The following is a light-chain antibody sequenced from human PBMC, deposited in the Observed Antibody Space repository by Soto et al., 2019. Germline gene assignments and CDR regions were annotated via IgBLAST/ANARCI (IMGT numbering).Light chain of an antibody. CDR1: SSDVGGYNY. CDR2: EVS. J-gene: IGLJ3*02. V-gene: IGLV2-14*01. CDR3: SSYTSRSTWV. Sequence: QSVLTQPASVSGSPGQPITISCTGTSSDVGGYNYVSWYQQHPGKAPKLLIYEVSNRPSGVSNRFSGSKSGNTASLTISGLQAEDEADYYCSSYTSRSTWVFGGGTKLTVL.